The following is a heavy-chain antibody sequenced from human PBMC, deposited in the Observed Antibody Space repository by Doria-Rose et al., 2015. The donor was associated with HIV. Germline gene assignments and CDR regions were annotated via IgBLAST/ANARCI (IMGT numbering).Heavy chain of an antibody. D-gene: IGHD3-10*01. Sequence: VQLQESGGGLVRPGGSLRLSCATSGFTFSSHRINWVRQAPGKGLEWVSSISSTSAYINYADSVRGRFTISRDNARNSLYLQMDSLRAEDTAIYYCETGVTRDYWGQGTLVTVSS. J-gene: IGHJ4*02. CDR3: ETGVTRDY. V-gene: IGHV3-21*01. CDR2: ISSTSAYI. CDR1: GFTFSSHR.